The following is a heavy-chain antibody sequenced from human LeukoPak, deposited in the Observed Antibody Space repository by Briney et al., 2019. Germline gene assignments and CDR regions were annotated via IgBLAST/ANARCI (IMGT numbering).Heavy chain of an antibody. J-gene: IGHJ4*02. V-gene: IGHV4-34*01. CDR3: ARIGGTTVTGIDY. CDR2: INHSGST. Sequence: PSETLSLTCAVYGGSFSGYYWRWIRQPPGKGLEWIGEINHSGSTNYNPSLKSRVTISVDTSKNQFSLKLSSVTAADTAVYYCARIGGTTVTGIDYWGQGTLVTVSS. CDR1: GGSFSGYY. D-gene: IGHD4-17*01.